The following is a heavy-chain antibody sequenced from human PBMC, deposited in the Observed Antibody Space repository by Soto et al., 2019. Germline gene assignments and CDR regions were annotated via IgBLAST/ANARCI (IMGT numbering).Heavy chain of an antibody. CDR1: GLTFRSYW. CDR3: ASQYGGYGWFDT. V-gene: IGHV3-74*03. CDR2: INTDGSVA. D-gene: IGHD2-15*01. J-gene: IGHJ5*02. Sequence: PGGSLRLSCAASGLTFRSYWMHWVRQAPGKGLVWVSRINTDGSVAMYVGSVKGRFTISRDNAKNTLYLHMNSLRAEDTAVYYCASQYGGYGWFDTWGQGTPVTVSS.